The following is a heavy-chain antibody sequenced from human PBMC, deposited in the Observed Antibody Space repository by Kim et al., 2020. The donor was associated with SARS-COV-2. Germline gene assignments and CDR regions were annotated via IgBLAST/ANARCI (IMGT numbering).Heavy chain of an antibody. CDR1: GFTFSSYG. D-gene: IGHD3-9*01. V-gene: IGHV3-30*18. CDR2: ISYDGSNK. Sequence: GGSLRLSCAASGFTFSSYGMHWVRQAPGKGLEWVAVISYDGSNKYYADSVKGRLTISRDNSKNTLYLQMNSLRAEDTAVYYCAKDLRYFDWLLVWWGQGTLVTVSS. CDR3: AKDLRYFDWLLVW. J-gene: IGHJ4*02.